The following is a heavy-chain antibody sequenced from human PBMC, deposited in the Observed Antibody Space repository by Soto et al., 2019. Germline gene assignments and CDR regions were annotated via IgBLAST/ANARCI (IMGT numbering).Heavy chain of an antibody. CDR2: IYFSGST. Sequence: PSETLSLTCAVSGDSVSSSNYYWSWIRQPPGKGLEWIGYIYFSGSTYYNPSLKSRVTISVDTSKNQFSLKLSSVTAADTAVYYCARRRVAAADTFDYWGQGTLVTVSS. CDR3: ARRRVAAADTFDY. V-gene: IGHV4-39*01. D-gene: IGHD6-13*01. CDR1: GDSVSSSNYY. J-gene: IGHJ4*02.